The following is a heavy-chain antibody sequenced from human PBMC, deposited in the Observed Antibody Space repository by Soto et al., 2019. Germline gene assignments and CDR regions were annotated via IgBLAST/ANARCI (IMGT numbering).Heavy chain of an antibody. CDR3: AKLYYYDSSGSDY. J-gene: IGHJ4*02. CDR2: IKRDGSEK. V-gene: IGHV3-7*03. CDR1: GFTFGSYW. Sequence: HAGSQTLPTAPSGFTFGSYWRSWIRQAAGKGLEWVANIKRDGSEKYYVDSVKGRFTISRDNAKNSLYLEMKSLRAEDTAVYDCAKLYYYDSSGSDYWGQGTLVTVSS. D-gene: IGHD3-22*01.